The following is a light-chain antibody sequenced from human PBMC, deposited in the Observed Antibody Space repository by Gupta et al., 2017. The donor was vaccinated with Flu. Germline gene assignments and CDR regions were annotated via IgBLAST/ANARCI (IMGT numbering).Light chain of an antibody. V-gene: IGKV4-1*01. CDR1: QSVVSRSDNKNY. J-gene: IGKJ5*01. CDR2: WAS. CDR3: QQYHTTPPT. Sequence: DIVVTQSPDSREGARGETATINCKSSQSVVSRSDNKNYLAWYQQKGGQPPKLLFYWASTREYGVPDRFSGSGSGTDFTLTISGLQAEDVAVYFCQQYHTTPPTFGQGTRLEMK.